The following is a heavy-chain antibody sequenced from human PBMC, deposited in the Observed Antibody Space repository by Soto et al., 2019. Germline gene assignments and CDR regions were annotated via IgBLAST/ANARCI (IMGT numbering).Heavy chain of an antibody. J-gene: IGHJ3*02. V-gene: IGHV4-31*03. CDR1: GGSISSGGYY. Sequence: QVQLQESGPGLVKPSQTLSLTCTVSGGSISSGGYYWSWIRQHPGKGLEWIGYIYYSGSTYYNPSLKSRVTISVDTSKNQFSLKLSSVTAADTAVYYCARVRLDTAMATPGAFDIWGQGTMVTVSS. CDR3: ARVRLDTAMATPGAFDI. CDR2: IYYSGST. D-gene: IGHD5-18*01.